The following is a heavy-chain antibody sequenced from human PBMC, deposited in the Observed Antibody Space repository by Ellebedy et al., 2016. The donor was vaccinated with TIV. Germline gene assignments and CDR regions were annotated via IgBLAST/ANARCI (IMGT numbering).Heavy chain of an antibody. D-gene: IGHD5-12*01. CDR1: GGSISSGDYY. CDR2: IYYSGST. Sequence: SETLSLXXTVSGGSISSGDYYWSWIRQPPGKGLEWIGYIYYSGSTYYNPSLKSRVTISVDTSKNQFSLKLSSVTAADTAVYYCARVGYSGYPSKYYFDYWGQGTLVIVSS. CDR3: ARVGYSGYPSKYYFDY. J-gene: IGHJ4*02. V-gene: IGHV4-30-4*01.